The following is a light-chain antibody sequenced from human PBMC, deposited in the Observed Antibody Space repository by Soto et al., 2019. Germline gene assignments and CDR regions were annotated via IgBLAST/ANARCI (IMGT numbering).Light chain of an antibody. Sequence: SYELTQPPSMSVAPGKTASITCGGNNFGSKSVHWYQQKPGQAPVLVIFYDIDRPSGIPERISGSNSGDTATLTISRVEVGDEADYYCQVWDSNSVIFGGGTKLTVL. V-gene: IGLV3-21*04. CDR2: YDI. CDR1: NFGSKS. CDR3: QVWDSNSVI. J-gene: IGLJ2*01.